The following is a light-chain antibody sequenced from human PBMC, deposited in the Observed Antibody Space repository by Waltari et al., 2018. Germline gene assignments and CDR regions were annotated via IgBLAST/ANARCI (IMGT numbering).Light chain of an antibody. Sequence: EIVLTQSPGTLSLSPGERATLSCRASQRVSSSYLAWYQQKPGQAPRLLIYGASSRATCIPDRCSVSGCGTDFSLTISRLEPEDFAVYYCQQYGRSPPYTFGQGTKLEIK. CDR3: QQYGRSPPYT. V-gene: IGKV3-20*01. CDR1: QRVSSSY. CDR2: GAS. J-gene: IGKJ2*01.